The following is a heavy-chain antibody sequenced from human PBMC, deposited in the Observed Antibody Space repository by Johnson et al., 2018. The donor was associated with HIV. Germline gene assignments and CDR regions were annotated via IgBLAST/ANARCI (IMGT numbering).Heavy chain of an antibody. J-gene: IGHJ3*02. CDR3: AKASDGTWQHAFDI. V-gene: IGHV3-66*01. CDR2: IYSGGRT. D-gene: IGHD2-21*02. Sequence: VQLVESGGGLVQPGGSLRLSCAASGVTVSRNYMSWVRQAPGKGLEWVSVIYSGGRTSYADSVKGRFTISRDNSKNTLYLQMNSLRAEDTAVYYCAKASDGTWQHAFDIWGQGTMVTVSS. CDR1: GVTVSRNY.